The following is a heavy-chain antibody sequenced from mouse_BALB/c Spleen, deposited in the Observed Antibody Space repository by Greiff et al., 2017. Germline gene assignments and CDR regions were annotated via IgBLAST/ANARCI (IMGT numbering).Heavy chain of an antibody. V-gene: IGHV3-6*02. CDR3: ARTGTFYFDY. CDR2: ISYDGSN. CDR1: GYSITSGYY. D-gene: IGHD4-1*01. Sequence: EVHLVESGPGLVKPSQSLSLTCSVTGYSITSGYYWNWIRQFPGNKLEWMGYISYDGSNNYNPSLKNRISITRDTSKNQFFLKLNSVTTEDTATYYCARTGTFYFDYWGQGTTLTVSS. J-gene: IGHJ2*01.